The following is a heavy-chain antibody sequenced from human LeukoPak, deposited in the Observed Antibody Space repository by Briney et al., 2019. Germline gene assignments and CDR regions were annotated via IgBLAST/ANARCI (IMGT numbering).Heavy chain of an antibody. J-gene: IGHJ4*02. CDR1: GGTFSSDT. CDR3: ARDHSNIVGATTPDY. V-gene: IGHV1-2*02. CDR2: INPNSGGT. Sequence: ASVKVSCKASGGTFSSDTISWVRQAPGQGLEWMGWINPNSGGTNYAQKFQGRVTMTRDTSISTAYMELSRLRSDDTAVYYCARDHSNIVGATTPDYWGQGTLVTVSS. D-gene: IGHD1-26*01.